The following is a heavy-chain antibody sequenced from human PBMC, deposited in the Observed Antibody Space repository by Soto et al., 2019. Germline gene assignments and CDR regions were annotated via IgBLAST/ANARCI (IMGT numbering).Heavy chain of an antibody. Sequence: QITLKESGPTLVKPTQTLTLTCTFSGFSLSTGGMAVRWIRQPPGKALEWLALIHWDDDKRYRPSLKSRLTGTKDTYKNQVVLSMTNMDPVATGTYYCAHTRCGGGCLRSYSSHYYYGMDVWGQGTTVTVSS. D-gene: IGHD2-21*02. V-gene: IGHV2-5*02. CDR3: AHTRCGGGCLRSYSSHYYYGMDV. J-gene: IGHJ6*02. CDR1: GFSLSTGGMA. CDR2: IHWDDDK.